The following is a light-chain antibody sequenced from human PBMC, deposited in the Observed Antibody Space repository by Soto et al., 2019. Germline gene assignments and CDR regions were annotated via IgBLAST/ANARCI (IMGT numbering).Light chain of an antibody. V-gene: IGLV2-8*01. CDR1: SSDVGGYNY. Sequence: QSALTQPASVSGSPGQSITISCTGTSSDVGGYNYVSWYQQHPGKAPKLMIYEVSKRPSGVPDRFSGSKSGNTASLTVSGLQAEDEADYYCSSYAGSNNWVFGGGTKLPVL. CDR3: SSYAGSNNWV. CDR2: EVS. J-gene: IGLJ3*02.